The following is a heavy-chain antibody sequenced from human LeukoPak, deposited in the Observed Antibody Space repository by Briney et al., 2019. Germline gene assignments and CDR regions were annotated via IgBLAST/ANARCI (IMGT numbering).Heavy chain of an antibody. CDR2: ISADNGNT. Sequence: ASVKVSCKASGYTFTSYGISWVRQAPGQGLEWMGWISADNGNTNYAQKLQGRVTMTTDTSTSTAYMELRSLRSDDTAVYYCAREGSSGWYWFWFDPWGQGTLVTVSS. V-gene: IGHV1-18*01. CDR1: GYTFTSYG. J-gene: IGHJ5*02. CDR3: AREGSSGWYWFWFDP. D-gene: IGHD6-19*01.